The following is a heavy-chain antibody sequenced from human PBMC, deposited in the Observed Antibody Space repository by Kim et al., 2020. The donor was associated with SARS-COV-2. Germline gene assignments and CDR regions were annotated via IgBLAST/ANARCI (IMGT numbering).Heavy chain of an antibody. D-gene: IGHD3-9*01. V-gene: IGHV4-39*01. CDR3: ARHGALRYSVRLSYYYGMDV. J-gene: IGHJ6*02. Sequence: SQTLSLTCTVSGGSISISSYYWGWIRQPPGKGLEWIGSIYYSGSTYYNPSLKSRVTISVDTSKNEFSLKLSSVTAADTAVYYCARHGALRYSVRLSYYYGMDVWAPGTTVTVSS. CDR2: IYYSGST. CDR1: GGSISISSYY.